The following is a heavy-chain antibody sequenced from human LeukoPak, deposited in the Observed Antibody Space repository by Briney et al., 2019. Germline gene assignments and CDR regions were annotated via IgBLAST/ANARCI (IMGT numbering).Heavy chain of an antibody. CDR3: ARALRGYSYGFDY. CDR1: GGSISSYY. V-gene: IGHV4-59*01. CDR2: IYYSGST. J-gene: IGHJ4*02. D-gene: IGHD5-18*01. Sequence: PSETLSLTCTVSGGSISSYYWSWLRQPPGKGLEWIGYIYYSGSTNYNPSLKSRVTISVDTSKNQFSLKLSSVTAADTAVYYCARALRGYSYGFDYWGQGTRVTVSS.